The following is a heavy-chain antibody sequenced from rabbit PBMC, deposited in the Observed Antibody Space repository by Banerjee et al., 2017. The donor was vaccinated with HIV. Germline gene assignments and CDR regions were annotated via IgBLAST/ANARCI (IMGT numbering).Heavy chain of an antibody. Sequence: QEQLEESGGGLVTPGGNLTLTCKASGFDFSNYGVSWVRQAPGKGLEWIGYIDPVFGSTYYASWVNGRFTISKTSSTTVTLQMTSLTAADTATYFCARDLAGVIGWNFDLWGQGTLVTVS. J-gene: IGHJ4*01. V-gene: IGHV1S45*01. CDR3: ARDLAGVIGWNFDL. CDR1: GFDFSNYG. CDR2: IDPVFGST. D-gene: IGHD4-1*01.